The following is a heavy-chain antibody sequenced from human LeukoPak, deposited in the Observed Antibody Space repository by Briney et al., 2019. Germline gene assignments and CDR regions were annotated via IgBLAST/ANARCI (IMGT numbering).Heavy chain of an antibody. D-gene: IGHD5-12*01. CDR2: ISSSSSYI. V-gene: IGHV3-21*01. J-gene: IGHJ4*02. CDR3: ARDDIVATTHFDY. CDR1: GFTFSSYS. Sequence: GGSLRLSCAAPGFTFSSYSMNWVRQAPGKGLEWVSSISSSSSYIYYADSVKGRFTISRDNAKNSLYLQMNSLRAEDTAVYYCARDDIVATTHFDYWGQGTLVTVSS.